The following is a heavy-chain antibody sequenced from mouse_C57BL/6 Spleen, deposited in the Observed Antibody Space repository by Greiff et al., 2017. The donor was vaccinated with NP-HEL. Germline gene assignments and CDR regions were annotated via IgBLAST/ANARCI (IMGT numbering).Heavy chain of an antibody. CDR1: GFTFSSYA. Sequence: DVKLVESGGGLVKPGGSLKLSCAASGFTFSSYAMSWVRQTPEKRLEWVATISDGGSYTYYPDNVKGRFTISRDNAKNNLYLQMSHLKSEDTAMYYCARDSGDGNFDYWGQGTTLTVSS. V-gene: IGHV5-4*01. J-gene: IGHJ2*01. D-gene: IGHD2-1*01. CDR2: ISDGGSYT. CDR3: ARDSGDGNFDY.